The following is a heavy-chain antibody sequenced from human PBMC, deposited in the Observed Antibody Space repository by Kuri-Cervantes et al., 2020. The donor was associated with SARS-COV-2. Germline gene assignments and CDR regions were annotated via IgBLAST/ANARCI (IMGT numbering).Heavy chain of an antibody. V-gene: IGHV5-10-1*01. J-gene: IGHJ4*02. CDR2: IDPSDSYT. D-gene: IGHD7-27*01. CDR1: GYSFTSYW. Sequence: KVSCKGSGYSFTSYWISWVRQMPGKGLEWMGRIDPSDSYTNYSPSFQGHVTISADKSISTAYLQWSSLKASDTAMYYCARHLITGVYYFDQWGQGTLVTVSS. CDR3: ARHLITGVYYFDQ.